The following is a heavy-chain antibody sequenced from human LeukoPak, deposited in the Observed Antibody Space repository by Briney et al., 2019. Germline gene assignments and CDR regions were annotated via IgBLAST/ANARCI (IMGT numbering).Heavy chain of an antibody. CDR1: GFTFSSYW. CDR2: INSDGSST. Sequence: PGGSLRLSCAASGFTFSSYWMHWVRQAPGKGLVWVSRINSDGSSTSYADSVKGRFTISRDNSKNTLYLQMNSLRAEDTAVYYCAKDVLIFGGALMENWFDPWGQGTLVTVSS. J-gene: IGHJ5*02. D-gene: IGHD2-8*01. V-gene: IGHV3-74*01. CDR3: AKDVLIFGGALMENWFDP.